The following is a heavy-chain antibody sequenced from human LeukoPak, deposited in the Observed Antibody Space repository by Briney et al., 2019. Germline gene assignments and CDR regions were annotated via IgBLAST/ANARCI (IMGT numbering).Heavy chain of an antibody. V-gene: IGHV4-34*01. CDR3: ARDRQGAVAALDAFDI. Sequence: SETLSLTCAVYGGSFSGYYWSWIRQPPGKGLEWIGEINHSGSTNYNPSLKRRVTISVDTSKNQFSLKLSSVTAADTAVYYCARDRQGAVAALDAFDIWGQGTMVTVSS. CDR2: INHSGST. CDR1: GGSFSGYY. D-gene: IGHD6-19*01. J-gene: IGHJ3*02.